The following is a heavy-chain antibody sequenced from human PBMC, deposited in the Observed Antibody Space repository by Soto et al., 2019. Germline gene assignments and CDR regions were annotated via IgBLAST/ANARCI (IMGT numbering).Heavy chain of an antibody. Sequence: GASVKVSCKASGGTFSSYTISWVRQAPGQGLEWMGRIIPILGIANYAQKLQGRVTMTTDTSTSTAYMELRSLRSDDTAVYYCARPGDRYSSSWYGEYYFDYWGQGTLVTVSS. CDR1: GGTFSSYT. CDR2: IIPILGIA. CDR3: ARPGDRYSSSWYGEYYFDY. D-gene: IGHD6-13*01. V-gene: IGHV1-69*02. J-gene: IGHJ4*02.